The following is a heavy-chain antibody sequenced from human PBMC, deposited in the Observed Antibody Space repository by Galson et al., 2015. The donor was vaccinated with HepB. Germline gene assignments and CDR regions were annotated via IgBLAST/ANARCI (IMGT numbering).Heavy chain of an antibody. Sequence: SLRLSCAASGFTFSSYAMHWVRQAPGKGLEWVAVISYDGSNKYYADSVKGRFTISRDNSKNTLYLQMNSLRAEDTAVYYCARPEQIDIVVVPAANPIDYWGQGTLVTVSS. V-gene: IGHV3-30-3*01. CDR3: ARPEQIDIVVVPAANPIDY. J-gene: IGHJ4*02. CDR1: GFTFSSYA. D-gene: IGHD2-2*01. CDR2: ISYDGSNK.